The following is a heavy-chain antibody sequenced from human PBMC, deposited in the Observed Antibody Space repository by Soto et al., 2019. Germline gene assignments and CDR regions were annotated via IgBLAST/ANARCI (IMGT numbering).Heavy chain of an antibody. J-gene: IGHJ3*02. CDR2: INHSGST. V-gene: IGHV4-34*01. Sequence: QVQLQQWGAGLLKPSETLSLTCAVYGGSFSGYYWSWIRQPPGKGLEWIGEINHSGSTNYNPSLKSRVTISVDTSKNQFSLKLSSVTAADTAVYYCARYDVLRFFEWSYRGDDAFDTWGPGTMVTVSS. D-gene: IGHD3-3*01. CDR3: ARYDVLRFFEWSYRGDDAFDT. CDR1: GGSFSGYY.